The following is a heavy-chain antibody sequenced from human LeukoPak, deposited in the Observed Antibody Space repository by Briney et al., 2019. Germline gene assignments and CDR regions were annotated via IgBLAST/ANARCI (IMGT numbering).Heavy chain of an antibody. J-gene: IGHJ6*03. D-gene: IGHD3-10*01. CDR1: GFTVRSNY. Sequence: GGSLRLSCAASGFTVRSNYINWVRQAPGKGLEWVSIIYSDGNTYYADSVKGRFTISRDNSKNTLFLQMNSLRAEDTAVYYCARVAKTRGETNWGFYYYYMDVWGEGTTVAISS. V-gene: IGHV3-53*01. CDR2: IYSDGNT. CDR3: ARVAKTRGETNWGFYYYYMDV.